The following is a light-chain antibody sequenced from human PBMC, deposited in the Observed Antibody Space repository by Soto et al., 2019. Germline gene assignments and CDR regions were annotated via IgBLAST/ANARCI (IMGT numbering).Light chain of an antibody. CDR2: DVS. CDR3: SSYTSSSTRV. V-gene: IGLV2-14*01. J-gene: IGLJ1*01. Sequence: QSVLTQPASVSGSPGQSITISCTGTSSDVGGYNYVSWYQQHPGKAPKLMIYDVSNRPSGVSNRFSGSKSGNTASLTISGLKAEDEADYYCSSYTSSSTRVFGTGTTLTVL. CDR1: SSDVGGYNY.